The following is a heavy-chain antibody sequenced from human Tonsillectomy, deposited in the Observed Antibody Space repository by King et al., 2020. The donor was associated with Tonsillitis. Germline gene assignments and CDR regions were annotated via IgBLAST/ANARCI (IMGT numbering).Heavy chain of an antibody. V-gene: IGHV3-23*04. J-gene: IGHJ4*02. CDR1: GLTFSSYG. Sequence: QLVQSGGGLIQPGGSLRLSCAASGLTFSSYGMSWVRQAPGKGLEWVSAISGSGGSPYYADSVKGRFTISRDNSKNTLYLQMNSLRAEDTAVYYCVKDRLGDTTMIIWGQGTLVTVSS. CDR3: VKDRLGDTTMII. CDR2: ISGSGGSP. D-gene: IGHD5-18*01.